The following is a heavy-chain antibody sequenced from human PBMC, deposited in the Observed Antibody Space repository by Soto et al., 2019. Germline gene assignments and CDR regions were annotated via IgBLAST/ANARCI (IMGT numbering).Heavy chain of an antibody. CDR3: ARGPAGKLDYYYYGMDV. Sequence: PSETLSLTCTVSGGSISSGGDYWSWIRQHPGKGLEWIGYIYYSGSTYYNPSLKSRVTISVDTSKNQFSLKLSSVTAADTAVYYCARGPAGKLDYYYYGMDVWGQGTTVTVSS. D-gene: IGHD1-7*01. CDR2: IYYSGST. CDR1: GGSISSGGDY. J-gene: IGHJ6*02. V-gene: IGHV4-31*03.